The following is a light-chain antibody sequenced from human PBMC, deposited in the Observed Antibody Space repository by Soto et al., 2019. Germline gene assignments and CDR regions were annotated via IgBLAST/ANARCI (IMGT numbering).Light chain of an antibody. J-gene: IGLJ1*01. Sequence: LTQPPSASGSPGQSVTISCTGTNSDVGGYNFVSWYQQHPGTAPKLIIYEVTKRPSGVPDRFSGSKSGSTASLTVSGLQAEDEADYYCSSYAGSNNRFVFGTGTKLTVL. CDR2: EVT. CDR3: SSYAGSNNRFV. CDR1: NSDVGGYNF. V-gene: IGLV2-8*01.